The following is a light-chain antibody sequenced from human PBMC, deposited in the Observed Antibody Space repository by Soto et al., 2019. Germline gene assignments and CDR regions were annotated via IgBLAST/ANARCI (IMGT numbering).Light chain of an antibody. V-gene: IGKV1-9*01. CDR1: QGISSY. J-gene: IGKJ2*01. CDR2: AAS. CDR3: QQLNSYPRT. Sequence: DIQLTQSPSFLSASVGDRVTITCRASQGISSYLAWYQQKQGKAPKLLIYAASTLQSGVPSRFSGSGSGTEFTLTISSLQPEDFATYYWQQLNSYPRTFGQGTKLEIK.